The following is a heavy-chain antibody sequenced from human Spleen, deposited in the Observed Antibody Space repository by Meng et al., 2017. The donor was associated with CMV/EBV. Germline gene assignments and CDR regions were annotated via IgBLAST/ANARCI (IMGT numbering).Heavy chain of an antibody. V-gene: IGHV1-2*02. CDR3: ARVGAGGTLHY. CDR2: INPNSGGT. D-gene: IGHD1-26*01. J-gene: IGHJ4*02. CDR1: GYTCSDYY. Sequence: SCEASGYTCSDYYIHWVRQAPGQGLEWLGWINPNSGGTDSAPKFQGRVTMTRDTTVSTAYMELTRLRSDDTAVYYCARVGAGGTLHYWGQGTLVTVSS.